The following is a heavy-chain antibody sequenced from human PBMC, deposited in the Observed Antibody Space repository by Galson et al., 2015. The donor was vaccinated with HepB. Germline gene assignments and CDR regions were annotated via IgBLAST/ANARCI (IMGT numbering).Heavy chain of an antibody. D-gene: IGHD6-25*01. Sequence: CAISGDSVSSNSGTWNWIRQSPSRGLEWLGRAYYRSKWYSDYAVSVNSRITINPDTSKNQISLQLNSVSPEDTAVYYCVRDLRQTFDCWGQGTLVTVSS. CDR3: VRDLRQTFDC. CDR1: GDSVSSNSGT. CDR2: AYYRSKWYS. V-gene: IGHV6-1*01. J-gene: IGHJ4*02.